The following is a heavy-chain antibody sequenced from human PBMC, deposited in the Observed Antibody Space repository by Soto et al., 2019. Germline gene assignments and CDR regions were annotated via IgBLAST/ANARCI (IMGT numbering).Heavy chain of an antibody. CDR2: ISYDGSNK. CDR1: GFTFSSYG. J-gene: IGHJ6*02. Sequence: QVQLVESGGGVVQPGRSLRRSCAASGFTFSSYGMHWVRQAPGKGLDWGAVISYDGSNKYYADSVKGRFTIPRDNSKNTLYLQMNRLRAEDTAVYYCAKGSRIDLYYYYGMDVWGHGTTVTVSS. D-gene: IGHD2-15*01. CDR3: AKGSRIDLYYYYGMDV. V-gene: IGHV3-30*18.